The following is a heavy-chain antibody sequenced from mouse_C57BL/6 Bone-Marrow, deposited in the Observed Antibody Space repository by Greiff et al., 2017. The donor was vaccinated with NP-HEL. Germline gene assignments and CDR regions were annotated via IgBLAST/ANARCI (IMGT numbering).Heavy chain of an antibody. D-gene: IGHD2-3*01. J-gene: IGHJ3*01. Sequence: LVESGAELARPGASVKLSCKASGYTFTSYGISWVKQRTGQGLEWIGEIYPRSGNTYYNEKFKGKATLTADKSSSTAYMELRSLTSEDSAVYFCARQGGLLPFAYWGQGTLVTVSA. CDR2: IYPRSGNT. V-gene: IGHV1-81*01. CDR3: ARQGGLLPFAY. CDR1: GYTFTSYG.